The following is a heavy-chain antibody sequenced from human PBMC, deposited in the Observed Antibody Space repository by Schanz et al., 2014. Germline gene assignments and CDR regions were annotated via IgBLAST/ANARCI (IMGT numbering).Heavy chain of an antibody. V-gene: IGHV3-11*01. D-gene: IGHD3-22*01. CDR3: ARDASSSDYHLAH. CDR2: IGNGGVTI. CDR1: GFPFSDYF. Sequence: QVQLVDSGGGLVKPGGSLRLSCTASGFPFSDYFMAWIRQPPGRGLEWVSYIGNGGVTIYYADSVKGRFTISRDNAKNSLYLEMNSLRAEDTAFYYCARDASSSDYHLAHWGQGTLVTVSS. J-gene: IGHJ4*02.